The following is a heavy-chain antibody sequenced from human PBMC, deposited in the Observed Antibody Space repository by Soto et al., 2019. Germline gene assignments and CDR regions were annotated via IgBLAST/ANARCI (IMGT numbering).Heavy chain of an antibody. J-gene: IGHJ4*02. Sequence: SETLSLTCSVAGGSISSGDDYWNWIRQPPGKGLEWIGHIYYSGSTYYNSSLKSRVTISLDTSKNQFSLKLSSVTAADTAVYYCARGVRYFDYWGQGTLVTVSS. D-gene: IGHD3-10*01. CDR2: IYYSGST. CDR3: ARGVRYFDY. V-gene: IGHV4-30-4*02. CDR1: GGSISSGDDY.